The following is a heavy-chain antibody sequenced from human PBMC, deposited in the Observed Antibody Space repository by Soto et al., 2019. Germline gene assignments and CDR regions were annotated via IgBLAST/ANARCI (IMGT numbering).Heavy chain of an antibody. Sequence: ASSEGLCKTSGYTFTDYYTHWVRQAPGQGLEWMGWMNPKSGGAYFAQKFQGRVTLTRDTSIGTAYIEVNSLTSDDTAVYFCMRENIENSDGLYDAFEIWGQGTTVTVSS. V-gene: IGHV1-2*02. CDR3: MRENIENSDGLYDAFEI. D-gene: IGHD5-18*01. CDR2: MNPKSGGA. CDR1: GYTFTDYY. J-gene: IGHJ3*02.